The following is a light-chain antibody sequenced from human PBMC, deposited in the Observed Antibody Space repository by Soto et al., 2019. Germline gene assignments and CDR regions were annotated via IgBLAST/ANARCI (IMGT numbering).Light chain of an antibody. Sequence: QSVLTQPASVSGSPGQSITISCVGTSGDIGDYSYVSWYQQHPGKVPKVITYDVSNRPSGVSYRFSGTKSGNTASLTVSGLQAEDEADYYCCSYTRSGTLIFGTGTKVTVL. CDR3: CSYTRSGTLI. V-gene: IGLV2-14*01. J-gene: IGLJ1*01. CDR2: DVS. CDR1: SGDIGDYSY.